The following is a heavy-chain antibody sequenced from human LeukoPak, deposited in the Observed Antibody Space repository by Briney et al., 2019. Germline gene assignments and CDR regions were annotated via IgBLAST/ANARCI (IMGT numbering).Heavy chain of an antibody. Sequence: GGSLRLSCAASGFTFSSYAMSWVRQAPGKGLEWVSAISGSGGSTYYADSVKGRFTISRDNSKNMLYLQMNSLRADDTAVYYCARSLRVRGVPDYMDVWGKGTTVTISS. D-gene: IGHD3-10*01. J-gene: IGHJ6*03. V-gene: IGHV3-23*01. CDR3: ARSLRVRGVPDYMDV. CDR2: ISGSGGST. CDR1: GFTFSSYA.